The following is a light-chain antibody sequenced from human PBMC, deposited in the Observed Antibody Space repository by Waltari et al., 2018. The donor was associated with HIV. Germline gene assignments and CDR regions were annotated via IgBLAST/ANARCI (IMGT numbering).Light chain of an antibody. Sequence: QSALTQPASVSGSPGPSITISCTTTSSDVGGYNYVSWYQHHPGKAPKLMIYEVSNRPSGVSNRFSGSKSGNTASLTISGLQAEDEADYYCSSYTSSSTRVFGTGTKVTVL. V-gene: IGLV2-14*01. J-gene: IGLJ1*01. CDR2: EVS. CDR3: SSYTSSSTRV. CDR1: SSDVGGYNY.